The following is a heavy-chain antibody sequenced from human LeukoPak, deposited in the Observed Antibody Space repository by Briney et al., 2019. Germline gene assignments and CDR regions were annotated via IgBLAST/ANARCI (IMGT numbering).Heavy chain of an antibody. CDR2: IYPGDSDT. CDR1: GYSFTSYW. Sequence: GESLKISCKGSGYSFTSYWIGWVRQMPGKGLEWMGIIYPGDSDTRYSPSFQGQVTISADKSISTAYLQWSSLKASDTAMYYCARRSSSWYGPGYYFDYWGQGTLVTVSS. V-gene: IGHV5-51*01. J-gene: IGHJ4*02. D-gene: IGHD6-13*01. CDR3: ARRSSSWYGPGYYFDY.